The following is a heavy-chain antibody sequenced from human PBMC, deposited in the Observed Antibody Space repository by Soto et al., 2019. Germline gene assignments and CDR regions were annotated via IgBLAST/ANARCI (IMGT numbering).Heavy chain of an antibody. Sequence: QVQLQESGPGLVKPSQTLSLTCTASGGSISSGGYYWSWIRQHPGKGLEWIGYIYYSGSTYYNPSLKSRVTISVDTSKNQFSLKLSSVTAADTAVYYCARGAVFHSLYFDYWGQGTLVTVSS. J-gene: IGHJ4*02. CDR3: ARGAVFHSLYFDY. CDR1: GGSISSGGYY. V-gene: IGHV4-31*03. D-gene: IGHD3-16*01. CDR2: IYYSGST.